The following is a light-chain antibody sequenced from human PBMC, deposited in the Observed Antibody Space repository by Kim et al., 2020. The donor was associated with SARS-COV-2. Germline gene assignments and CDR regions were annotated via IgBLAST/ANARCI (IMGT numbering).Light chain of an antibody. CDR2: EDN. V-gene: IGLV6-57*03. J-gene: IGLJ3*02. Sequence: GKTVTISCTRSSGSIPSNYVQWYQQRPGSAPTTVIYEDNQRPSGVPDRFSGSIDSSSNSASLTISGLKTEDEADYYCQSYDSSNWVFGGGTQLTVL. CDR3: QSYDSSNWV. CDR1: SGSIPSNY.